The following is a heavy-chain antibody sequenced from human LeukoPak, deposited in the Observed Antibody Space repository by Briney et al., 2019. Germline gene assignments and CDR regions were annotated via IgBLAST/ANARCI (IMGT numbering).Heavy chain of an antibody. J-gene: IGHJ4*02. CDR2: IKSKTDGGTT. V-gene: IGHV3-15*01. D-gene: IGHD4-17*01. CDR1: GFTFSNAW. CDR3: VSFVDYGDYEGY. Sequence: PGGSLRLSCAASGFTFSNAWMSWVRQAPGKGLEWVGRIKSKTDGGTTDYAAPVKGRFTISRDDSKNTLYLQMNSLKTEDTAVYYCVSFVDYGDYEGYWGQGTLVTVSS.